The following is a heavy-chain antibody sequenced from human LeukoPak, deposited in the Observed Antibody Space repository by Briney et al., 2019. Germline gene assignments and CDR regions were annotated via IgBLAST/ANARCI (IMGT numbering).Heavy chain of an antibody. J-gene: IGHJ3*02. V-gene: IGHV4-30-2*01. CDR2: IYHSGST. CDR3: ARVKSEQQLCANDAFDI. CDR1: GGSISSGGYY. Sequence: PSETLSLTCTVSGGSISSGGYYWSWIRQPPGKGLEWIGYIYHSGSTYYNPSLKSRVTISVDRSKNQFSLKLSSVTAADTAVYYCARVKSEQQLCANDAFDIWGQGTMVTVSS. D-gene: IGHD6-13*01.